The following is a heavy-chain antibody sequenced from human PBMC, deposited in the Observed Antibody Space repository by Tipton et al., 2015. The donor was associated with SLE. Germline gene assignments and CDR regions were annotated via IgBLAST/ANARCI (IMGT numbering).Heavy chain of an antibody. Sequence: TLSLTCIVSGGPISIRGYYWGWVRPPPGKGLEWIGSVHYSGATYYNPSLKSRVTISPDNFSLKLNSVTAADTAVYYCARRGDWWYFDLWGRGALVTVSS. D-gene: IGHD3-16*01. V-gene: IGHV4-39*01. CDR3: ARRGDWWYFDL. J-gene: IGHJ2*01. CDR1: GGPISIRGYY. CDR2: VHYSGAT.